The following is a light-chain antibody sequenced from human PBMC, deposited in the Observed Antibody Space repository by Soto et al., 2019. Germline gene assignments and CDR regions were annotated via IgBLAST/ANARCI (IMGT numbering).Light chain of an antibody. CDR2: AAS. V-gene: IGKV1-39*01. J-gene: IGKJ1*01. CDR3: QQTYSSPGT. CDR1: QSVSKY. Sequence: DIQMTQSPSSVSASVGDRVTITCRASQSVSKYLNWYQHKPGIAPKLLIYAASTVYSGVPSRFSGSGSGTDFTLTISALQPEDFASYYCQQTYSSPGTFGQGTKVEI.